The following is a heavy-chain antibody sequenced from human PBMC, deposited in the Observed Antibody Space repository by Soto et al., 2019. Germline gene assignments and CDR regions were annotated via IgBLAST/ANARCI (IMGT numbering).Heavy chain of an antibody. J-gene: IGHJ5*02. Sequence: SLRLSCAASGFTFSSYAMHWVRQAPGKGLEWVAVISYDGSNKYYSASVKGRFTIARDNSKNTLYLQMNSLRAEDTAVYYWARQEVECFDPWGQGTLVTVSS. CDR2: ISYDGSNK. V-gene: IGHV3-30-3*01. CDR1: GFTFSSYA. D-gene: IGHD3-3*01. CDR3: ARQEVECFDP.